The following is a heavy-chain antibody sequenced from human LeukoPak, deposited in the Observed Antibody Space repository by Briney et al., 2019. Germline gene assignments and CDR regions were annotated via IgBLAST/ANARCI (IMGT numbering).Heavy chain of an antibody. CDR1: GGSFSGYY. V-gene: IGHV4-34*01. Sequence: SETLSLTCAVYGGSFSGYYWSWIRQPPGKGLEWIGEINHSGSTNYNPSLKSRVTISVDTSKNHFSLKLSSVTAADTAVYYCARVSDSSGWYGAFDIWGQGTMVTVSS. CDR3: ARVSDSSGWYGAFDI. D-gene: IGHD6-19*01. J-gene: IGHJ3*02. CDR2: INHSGST.